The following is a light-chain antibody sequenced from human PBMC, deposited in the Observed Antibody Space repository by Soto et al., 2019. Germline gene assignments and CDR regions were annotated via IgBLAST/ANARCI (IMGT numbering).Light chain of an antibody. CDR2: GAS. Sequence: EIVFTQSPGTLSLSPGERATLSCRASQSVSSSYLAWYQHKPGQAPRLLIYGASIRATDIPARFSGSGSGTEFSLTISSLQSEDFAVYYCQQYNDWPLTFGGGTKVDIK. CDR3: QQYNDWPLT. CDR1: QSVSSSY. V-gene: IGKV3D-15*01. J-gene: IGKJ4*01.